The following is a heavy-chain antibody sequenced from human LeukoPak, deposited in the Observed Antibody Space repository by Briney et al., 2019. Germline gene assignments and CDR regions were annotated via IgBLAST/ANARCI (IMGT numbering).Heavy chain of an antibody. Sequence: SETLSLTCTVSGGSISSGGYYWSWIRQHPGKGLEWIGYIYYSGSTYYNPSLKSRVTMSVDTSKNQFSLKLSSVTAADTAVYYCARVSLRNWFDPWGQGTLVTVSS. D-gene: IGHD5/OR15-5a*01. CDR3: ARVSLRNWFDP. J-gene: IGHJ5*02. CDR2: IYYSGST. V-gene: IGHV4-31*03. CDR1: GGSISSGGYY.